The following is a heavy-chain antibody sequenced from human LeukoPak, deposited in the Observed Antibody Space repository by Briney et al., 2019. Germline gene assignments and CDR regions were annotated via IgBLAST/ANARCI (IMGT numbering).Heavy chain of an antibody. J-gene: IGHJ4*02. Sequence: SETLSLTCAVYVGSFSGYYWTWIRQPPGKGLEWIGEINHSGSTNYNPSLKSRVTILVDTSKNQFSLKLSSVTAADTAVYFCARAEGYYDSSGYRGGSASVSYWGQGTLVTVSP. D-gene: IGHD3-22*01. CDR2: INHSGST. V-gene: IGHV4-34*01. CDR3: ARAEGYYDSSGYRGGSASVSY. CDR1: VGSFSGYY.